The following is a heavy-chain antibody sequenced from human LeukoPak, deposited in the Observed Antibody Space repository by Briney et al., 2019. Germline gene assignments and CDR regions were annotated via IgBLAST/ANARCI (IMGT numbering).Heavy chain of an antibody. CDR1: GGTFSSYA. Sequence: ASVKVSCKASGGTFSSYAISWVRQAPGQGLEWMGGIIPIFGTANYAQKFQGRVTITADKSTSTAYMELSSLKSEDTAIYYCARVKQWLAPDWFDPWSQGTLVTVSS. CDR2: IIPIFGTA. CDR3: ARVKQWLAPDWFDP. J-gene: IGHJ5*02. D-gene: IGHD6-19*01. V-gene: IGHV1-69*06.